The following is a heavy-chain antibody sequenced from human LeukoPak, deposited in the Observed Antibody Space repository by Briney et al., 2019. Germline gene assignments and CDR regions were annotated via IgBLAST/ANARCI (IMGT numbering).Heavy chain of an antibody. CDR1: GFIFSSYS. Sequence: GGSLRLSCAASGFIFSSYSMNWVRQSPGKGLAWVSSISSSSNYIYYADSVKGRFTISRDNAKNSLYLQLNSLRAEDTAVYYCARASGIAAAGTCDYWGQGTLVTVSS. CDR2: ISSSSNYI. V-gene: IGHV3-21*01. CDR3: ARASGIAAAGTCDY. D-gene: IGHD6-13*01. J-gene: IGHJ4*02.